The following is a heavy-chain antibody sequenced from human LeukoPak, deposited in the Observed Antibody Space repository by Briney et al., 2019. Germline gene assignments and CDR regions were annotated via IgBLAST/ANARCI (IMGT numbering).Heavy chain of an antibody. CDR3: AKDRSCSARED. V-gene: IGHV1-18*01. CDR2: ISGYNGNT. J-gene: IGHJ4*02. CDR1: GFTFTSYG. Sequence: GASVKVSCKTSGFTFTSYGISWVRQAPGQGLEWVGWISGYNGNTNYAQKFRDRLTMTTDTSTTTAYMELRSLRSDDTAVYYCAKDRSCSAREDWGQGTLVTVSS. D-gene: IGHD3-10*02.